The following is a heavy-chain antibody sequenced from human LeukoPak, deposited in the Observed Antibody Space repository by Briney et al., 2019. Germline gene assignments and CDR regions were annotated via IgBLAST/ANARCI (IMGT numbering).Heavy chain of an antibody. J-gene: IGHJ4*02. Sequence: ASVKVSCKASGYTFTSYFMHWVRQAPGQGLDWMGIIYPSGGSTSYAQKFQGRVTMTRDTSISTAYMELSRLRSDDTAVYCCAGSSGYSSSWYFDYWGQGTLVTVSS. D-gene: IGHD6-13*01. CDR2: IYPSGGST. CDR3: AGSSGYSSSWYFDY. CDR1: GYTFTSYF. V-gene: IGHV1-46*01.